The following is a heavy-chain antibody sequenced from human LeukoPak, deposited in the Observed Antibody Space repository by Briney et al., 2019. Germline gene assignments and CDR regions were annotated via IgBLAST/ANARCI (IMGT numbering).Heavy chain of an antibody. CDR2: ISSSGSTR. V-gene: IGHV3-48*03. CDR3: ARVPQGSSWPYYFDY. D-gene: IGHD6-13*01. J-gene: IGHJ4*02. CDR1: GFTFRIYD. Sequence: PGGSLRLSCAASGFTFRIYDMNWVRQAPGKGLEWVSYISSSGSTRSYADSVQGRFTISRDNAKNSLSLQMNSLRAEDTAVYYCARVPQGSSWPYYFDYWSQGTLVTVSS.